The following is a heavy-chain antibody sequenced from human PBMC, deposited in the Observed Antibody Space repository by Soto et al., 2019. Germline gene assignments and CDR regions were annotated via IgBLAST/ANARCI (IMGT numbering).Heavy chain of an antibody. CDR1: GYSFTNHG. J-gene: IGHJ4*02. D-gene: IGHD3-3*01. CDR2: INAYSGAT. Sequence: ASVKVSCKASGYSFTNHGFSWVRQAPGQGLEWMGWINAYSGATDSAQKFQGRVTMTTDTSTSTAYMELRGLRSDDTAIYYCARIFNPMSITIFRVVPPEPYFDYWGQGTRVTVPS. CDR3: ARIFNPMSITIFRVVPPEPYFDY. V-gene: IGHV1-18*01.